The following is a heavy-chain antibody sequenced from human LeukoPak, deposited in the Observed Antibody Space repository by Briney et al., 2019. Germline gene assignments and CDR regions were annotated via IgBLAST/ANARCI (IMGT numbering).Heavy chain of an antibody. CDR3: ARDRKPSYCGGDCFRELLGMDV. CDR2: INPSGGST. V-gene: IGHV1-46*01. CDR1: GYTFTGYY. Sequence: ASVKVSCKASGYTFTGYYMHWVRQAPGQGLEWMGIINPSGGSTSYAQKFQGRVTMTRDTSTSTVYMELSSLRSEDTAVYYCARDRKPSYCGGDCFRELLGMDVWGQGTTVTVSS. D-gene: IGHD2-21*02. J-gene: IGHJ6*02.